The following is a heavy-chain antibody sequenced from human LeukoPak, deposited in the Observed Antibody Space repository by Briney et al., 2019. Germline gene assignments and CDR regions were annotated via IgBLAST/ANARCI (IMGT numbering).Heavy chain of an antibody. V-gene: IGHV3-74*01. CDR3: TREYWGSSFDY. J-gene: IGHJ4*02. D-gene: IGHD7-27*01. CDR2: INSDGSTT. CDR1: GFTYSNYG. Sequence: GGSLRLSCAASGFTYSNYGMHWVRQVPGKGLVWVSRINSDGSTTTYADSVKGRFTISRDNAKNTLYLQVNSLRAEDTAVYYCTREYWGSSFDYWGQGTLVPVSS.